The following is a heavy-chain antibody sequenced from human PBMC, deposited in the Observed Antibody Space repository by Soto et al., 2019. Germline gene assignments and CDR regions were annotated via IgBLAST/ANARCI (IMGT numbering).Heavy chain of an antibody. CDR2: ISFDGRVT. CDR3: AREPYGDSQYFDY. CDR1: GFTYNSLS. J-gene: IGHJ4*02. D-gene: IGHD2-21*02. Sequence: QVHLVESGGRMVQPGRSLRLSCTASGFTYNSLSLHWIRQRPDKGLEWVAVISFDGRVTYYADFVKGRFTVSRDNSKNTIYLQVNSLRAEDTAVYYCAREPYGDSQYFDYWGQGTLVTVSS. V-gene: IGHV3-30*04.